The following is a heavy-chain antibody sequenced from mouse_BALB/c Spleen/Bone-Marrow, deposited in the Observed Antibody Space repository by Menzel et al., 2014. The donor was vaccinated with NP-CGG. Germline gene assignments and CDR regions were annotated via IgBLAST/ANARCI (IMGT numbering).Heavy chain of an antibody. CDR3: ATARATTYAKDY. Sequence: LNKHGPDLVQPGASVKMSCKAFGYTFTSYVIHWVKQKPGQGLVWLGYIHPYNDVTRNNEKFKGKATLTSDKSSSTAYMQLSSLTSEDSAVYYCATARATTYAKDYWGQATSVTVS. V-gene: IGHV1-14*01. J-gene: IGHJ4*01. D-gene: IGHD3-1*01. CDR2: IHPYNDVT. CDR1: GYTFTSYV.